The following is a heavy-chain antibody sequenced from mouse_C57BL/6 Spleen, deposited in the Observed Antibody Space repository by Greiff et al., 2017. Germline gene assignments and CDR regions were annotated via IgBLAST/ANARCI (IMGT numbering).Heavy chain of an antibody. CDR3: ASHWDVYPFFDY. CDR2: ISGGGGNT. D-gene: IGHD4-1*01. V-gene: IGHV5-9*01. Sequence: EVQVVESGGGLVKPGGSLKLSCAASGFTFSSYTMSWVRQTPEKRLEWVATISGGGGNTYYPDSVKGRVTISRDNSKNTLYLQMSSLRSEDTALYYCASHWDVYPFFDYWGQGTTLTVSS. J-gene: IGHJ2*01. CDR1: GFTFSSYT.